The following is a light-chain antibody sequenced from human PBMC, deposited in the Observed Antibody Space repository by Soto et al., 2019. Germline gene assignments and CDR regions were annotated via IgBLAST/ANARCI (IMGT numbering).Light chain of an antibody. V-gene: IGLV2-23*02. J-gene: IGLJ1*01. CDR1: SSVVGSYNL. Sequence: QSVLTQPASVSGSPGQSIPISCTGNSSVVGSYNLVSWYQQHPGKAPKLMIYEVSKRPSGVSNRFSGSKSCNTASLTISGLQAEDEADYYCCSYAGSIPYVFGTGTKVTVL. CDR3: CSYAGSIPYV. CDR2: EVS.